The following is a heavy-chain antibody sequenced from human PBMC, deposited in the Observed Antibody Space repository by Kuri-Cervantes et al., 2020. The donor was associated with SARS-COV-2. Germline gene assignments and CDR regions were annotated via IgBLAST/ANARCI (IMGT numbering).Heavy chain of an antibody. CDR1: GGSISSSSYY. J-gene: IGHJ4*02. V-gene: IGHV4-39*01. Sequence: SETLSLTCTVSGGSISSSSYYWGWIRQPPGKGLEWIGSIYYSGSTYYNPSLKSRATISVDTSKNQFSLKLSSVTAADTAVYYCARYCTSTSCYNIDTDYWGQGTLVTVSS. CDR2: IYYSGST. CDR3: ARYCTSTSCYNIDTDY. D-gene: IGHD2-2*02.